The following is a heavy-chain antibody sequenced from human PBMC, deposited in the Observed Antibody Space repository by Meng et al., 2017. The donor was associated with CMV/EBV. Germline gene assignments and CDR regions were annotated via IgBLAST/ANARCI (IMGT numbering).Heavy chain of an antibody. CDR1: GGSISSSSYY. D-gene: IGHD3-3*01. J-gene: IGHJ3*02. CDR2: IYYSGST. V-gene: IGHV4-39*01. Sequence: SETLSLTCTVSGGSISSSSYYWSWIRQPPGKGLEWIGSIYYSGSTYYNPSLKSRVTISVDTSKNQFSLKLSSVTAADTAVYYCARHVYDFWSGHPDAFDIWGQGTMVTVSS. CDR3: ARHVYDFWSGHPDAFDI.